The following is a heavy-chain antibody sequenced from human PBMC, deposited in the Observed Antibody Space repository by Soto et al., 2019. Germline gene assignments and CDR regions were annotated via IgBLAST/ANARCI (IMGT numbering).Heavy chain of an antibody. CDR3: AKERRYSFDALDL. D-gene: IGHD5-18*01. CDR1: GFSFNFYV. V-gene: IGHV3-30*18. J-gene: IGHJ3*01. Sequence: GGSLRLSCDASGFSFNFYVMHWVRQAPGKGLEWVAVISYDGSDKYYADSVRGRFTISRDNTKNTVWLQMNSLRGEDTAVYYCAKERRYSFDALDLWGQGTLVTVS. CDR2: ISYDGSDK.